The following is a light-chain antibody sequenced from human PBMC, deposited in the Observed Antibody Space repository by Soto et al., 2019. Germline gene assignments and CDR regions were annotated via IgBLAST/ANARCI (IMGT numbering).Light chain of an antibody. J-gene: IGKJ5*01. CDR2: GAS. CDR3: QQYVTSAIT. CDR1: PIVSNNY. V-gene: IGKV3-20*01. Sequence: PGDRATLSSLVSPIVSNNYLAWYQQNPGQAPRLLIYGASNRATGIPDRFSGSGSGTDFTLTISRLEPEDFALYYCQQYVTSAITFGQGTRLEIK.